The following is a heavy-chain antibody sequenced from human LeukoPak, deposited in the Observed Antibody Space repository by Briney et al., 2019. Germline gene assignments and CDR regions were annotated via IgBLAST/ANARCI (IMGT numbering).Heavy chain of an antibody. J-gene: IGHJ4*02. V-gene: IGHV3-74*01. D-gene: IGHD6-13*01. Sequence: GGSLRLSCATSGFTFSTSWMHWVRQTPGKGLVWVSRISGDGTTTTYADSVKGRFTISRDNAKNTLFLQMNSLRVDDTAVYYCTRVRSSSWYDYWGQGALVTVSS. CDR3: TRVRSSSWYDY. CDR2: ISGDGTTT. CDR1: GFTFSTSW.